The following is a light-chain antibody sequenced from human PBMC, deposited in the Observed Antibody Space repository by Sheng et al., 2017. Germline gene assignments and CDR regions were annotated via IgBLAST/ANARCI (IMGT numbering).Light chain of an antibody. J-gene: IGKJ4*01. CDR2: DTS. CDR3: QQRSNGLT. V-gene: IGKV3-11*01. Sequence: EIVLTQSPATLSLSPGERATLSCRASQSVSSYLAWYQQKPGQAPRLLIYDTSNRAIGVPARFSGSGSGTDFTLTISSLEPEDFAVYYCQQRSNGLTFGGGTKVEIK. CDR1: QSVSSY.